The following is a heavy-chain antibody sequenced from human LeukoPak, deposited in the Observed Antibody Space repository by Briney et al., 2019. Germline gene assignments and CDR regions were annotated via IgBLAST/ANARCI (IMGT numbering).Heavy chain of an antibody. V-gene: IGHV3-30*18. Sequence: PGGSLRLSCAASGFTFSSYGMHWVRQAPGKGLEWVAVISYDGSNKYYADSVKGRFTISRDNSKNTLYLQMNSLRAEDTAVYYCAKSEEVVTPNEYFQHWGQGTLVTVSS. CDR1: GFTFSSYG. CDR3: AKSEEVVTPNEYFQH. J-gene: IGHJ1*01. CDR2: ISYDGSNK. D-gene: IGHD4-23*01.